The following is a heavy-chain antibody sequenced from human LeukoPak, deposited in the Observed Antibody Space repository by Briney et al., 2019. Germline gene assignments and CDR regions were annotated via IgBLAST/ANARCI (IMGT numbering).Heavy chain of an antibody. CDR3: ATIAAAGTMDWFDP. CDR1: GGSISSYY. V-gene: IGHV4-59*08. CDR2: IYYSGST. J-gene: IGHJ5*02. D-gene: IGHD6-13*01. Sequence: PSETLSLTCTVSGGSISSYYWSWIRQPPGKGLEWIGYIYYSGSTNYNPSLKSRVTMSVDTSKNQFSLKLSSVTAADTAVYYCATIAAAGTMDWFDPWGQGTLVTVSS.